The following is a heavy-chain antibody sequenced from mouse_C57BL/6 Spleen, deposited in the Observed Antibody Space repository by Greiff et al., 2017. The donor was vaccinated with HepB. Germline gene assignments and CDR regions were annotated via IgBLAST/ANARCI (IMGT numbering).Heavy chain of an antibody. CDR1: GYTFTSYT. Sequence: VQLQQSGAELARPGASVKMSCKASGYTFTSYTMHWVKQRPGQGLEWIGYINPSSGYTKYNQKFKDKATLTADKSSSTAYMQLSSLTSEDSAVYYCARYGYDYDGFAYWGQGTLVTVSA. CDR3: ARYGYDYDGFAY. J-gene: IGHJ3*01. CDR2: INPSSGYT. V-gene: IGHV1-4*01. D-gene: IGHD2-4*01.